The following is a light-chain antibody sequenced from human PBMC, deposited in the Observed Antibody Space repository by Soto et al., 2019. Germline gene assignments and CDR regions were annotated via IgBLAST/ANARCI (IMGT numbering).Light chain of an antibody. Sequence: QSALTQPPTASGTPGQRVTISCSGSRSNIGSNYVYWYQQVPGTAPKLLIYRNDQRPSGVPDRFSGSKSGTSASLAISGLRSEDEADYYCVAWDDSLSGGVFGGGTQLTVL. CDR2: RND. CDR1: RSNIGSNY. J-gene: IGLJ7*01. V-gene: IGLV1-47*01. CDR3: VAWDDSLSGGV.